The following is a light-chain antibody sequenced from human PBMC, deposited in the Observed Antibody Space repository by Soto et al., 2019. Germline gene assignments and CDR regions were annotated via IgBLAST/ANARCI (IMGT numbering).Light chain of an antibody. CDR1: QTISSW. CDR3: QQSYSTPLT. Sequence: DIQMTQSPSTLSGSVGDRVTITCRASQTISSWLAWYQQKPGKALKLLIYAASSLQSGVPSRFSGSGSGTDFTLTISSLQPEDFATYYCQQSYSTPLTFGGGTKVDIK. J-gene: IGKJ4*01. CDR2: AAS. V-gene: IGKV1-39*01.